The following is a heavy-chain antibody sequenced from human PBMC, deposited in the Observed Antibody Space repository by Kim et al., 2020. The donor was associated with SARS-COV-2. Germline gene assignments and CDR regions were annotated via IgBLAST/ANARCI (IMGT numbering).Heavy chain of an antibody. J-gene: IGHJ4*02. D-gene: IGHD2-15*01. Sequence: SETLSLTCVVSGGSISTVDYYWNWIRQSPGKGLEWIGYVYNSGTTNYNPSLESRATISRHSSKNQFSLKLKSVTVADTAFYYCARGLVVTDNYFYSWGPG. CDR3: ARGLVVTDNYFYS. CDR2: VYNSGTT. CDR1: GGSISTVDYY. V-gene: IGHV4-30-4*01.